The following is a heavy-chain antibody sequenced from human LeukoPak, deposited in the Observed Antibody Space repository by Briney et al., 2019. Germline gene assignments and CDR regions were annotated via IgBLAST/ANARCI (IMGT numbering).Heavy chain of an antibody. J-gene: IGHJ3*02. D-gene: IGHD3-22*01. CDR1: GFTFDDYA. V-gene: IGHV3-23*01. Sequence: GGSLRLSCAASGFTFDDYAMHWVRQAPGKGLEWVSGISGSGGSTYYADSVKGRFTISRDNAKNSIYLHMTRLRVEDTAVYYCARVAGEASGYHPFDIWGQGTMVTASS. CDR2: ISGSGGST. CDR3: ARVAGEASGYHPFDI.